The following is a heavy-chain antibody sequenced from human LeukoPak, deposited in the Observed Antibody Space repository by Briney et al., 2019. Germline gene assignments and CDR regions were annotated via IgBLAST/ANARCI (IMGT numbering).Heavy chain of an antibody. V-gene: IGHV3-48*04. Sequence: PGGSLRLSCVASGFSFSYHGMNWVRLAPGKGLEWVSYISSSGSTIYYADSVKGRFTISRDNAKNSLYLQMNSLRAEDTAVYYCAELGITMIGGVWGKGTTVTISS. CDR1: GFSFSYHG. D-gene: IGHD3-10*02. J-gene: IGHJ6*04. CDR3: AELGITMIGGV. CDR2: ISSSGSTI.